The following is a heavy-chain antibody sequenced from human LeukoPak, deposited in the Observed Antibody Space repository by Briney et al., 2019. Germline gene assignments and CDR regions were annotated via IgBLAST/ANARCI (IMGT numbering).Heavy chain of an antibody. J-gene: IGHJ4*02. CDR3: ARVCSGSYPDY. D-gene: IGHD3-10*02. V-gene: IGHV1-46*01. Sequence: AXXYXFXXXYMHWVRQAPGQGLEWMGIINPSGGSTSYAQKFQGRVTMTRDTSTSTVYMELSSLRSEDTAVYYCARVCSGSYPDYWGQGTLVTVSS. CDR2: INPSGGST. CDR1: XYXFXXXY.